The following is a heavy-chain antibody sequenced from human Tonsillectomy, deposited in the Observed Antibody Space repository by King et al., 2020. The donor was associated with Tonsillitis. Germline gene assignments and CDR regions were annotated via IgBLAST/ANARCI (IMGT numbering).Heavy chain of an antibody. Sequence: VTLKESGPALVKPTQTLTLTCTFSGFSLSTSGMCVSWIRQPPGKALEWLARIDWDDDKYYSTSLKTRLTISKDTSKNQVVLTMTNMDPVDTATYYCARISRESSSWRPFDIWGQGTMVTVSS. D-gene: IGHD6-13*01. CDR1: GFSLSTSGMC. V-gene: IGHV2-70*11. CDR2: IDWDDDK. CDR3: ARISRESSSWRPFDI. J-gene: IGHJ3*02.